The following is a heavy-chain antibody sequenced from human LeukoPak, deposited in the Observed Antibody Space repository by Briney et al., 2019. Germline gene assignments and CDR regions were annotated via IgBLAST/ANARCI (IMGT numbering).Heavy chain of an antibody. J-gene: IGHJ4*02. CDR3: AKSPTREDYFDY. Sequence: GGALRFCCAASGFTFSSYSMNWVRQAPGKGLEWVSSISSSSYIYYADSVKRRFTISRDNAKNSLYLQINSLRAEDTAVYYCAKSPTREDYFDYGGQGTLVTVSS. CDR1: GFTFSSYS. D-gene: IGHD1-26*01. V-gene: IGHV3-21*01. CDR2: ISSSSYI.